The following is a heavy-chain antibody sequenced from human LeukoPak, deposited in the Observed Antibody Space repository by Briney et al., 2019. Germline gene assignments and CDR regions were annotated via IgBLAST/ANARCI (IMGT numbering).Heavy chain of an antibody. Sequence: SETLSLTCAVYGVSFSGYYWSWIRQPPGKGLEWIGEINHSGSTNYNPSLKSRVTISVDTSKNQFSLKLSSVTAADTAVYYCARGRYDFWSGPNWFDPWGQGTLVTVSS. V-gene: IGHV4-34*01. J-gene: IGHJ5*02. CDR3: ARGRYDFWSGPNWFDP. CDR1: GVSFSGYY. CDR2: INHSGST. D-gene: IGHD3-3*01.